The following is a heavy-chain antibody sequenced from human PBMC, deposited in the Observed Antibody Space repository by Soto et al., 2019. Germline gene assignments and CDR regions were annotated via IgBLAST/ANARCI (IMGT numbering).Heavy chain of an antibody. V-gene: IGHV4-59*01. D-gene: IGHD2-15*01. J-gene: IGHJ4*02. Sequence: QVQLHESGPRLVKPSETLSLTCTVSGGSLSGYYWSWIRQPPGKSLEWIGNLHYTGTSNHNPSLSSRVTMSLDTSTKQFSLKLSSVTAADTAFYYCTRGGGWLTDYWGQGTLVTVSS. CDR3: TRGGGWLTDY. CDR2: LHYTGTS. CDR1: GGSLSGYY.